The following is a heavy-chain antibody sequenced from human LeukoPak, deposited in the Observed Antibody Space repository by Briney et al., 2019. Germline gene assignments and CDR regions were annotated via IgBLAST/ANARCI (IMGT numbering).Heavy chain of an antibody. CDR2: IRSEAKNYAT. D-gene: IGHD2-2*01. CDR1: GFTFSGSS. J-gene: IGHJ4*02. CDR3: AAYCSATSCHGE. Sequence: GGSLRLSCAASGFTFSGSSMHWVRQASGKGLEWVGRIRSEAKNYATVYAASVKGRFTISRDDSKNTAYLQVNSLRTEDTAVYYCAAYCSATSCHGEWGQGTLVTVSS. V-gene: IGHV3-73*01.